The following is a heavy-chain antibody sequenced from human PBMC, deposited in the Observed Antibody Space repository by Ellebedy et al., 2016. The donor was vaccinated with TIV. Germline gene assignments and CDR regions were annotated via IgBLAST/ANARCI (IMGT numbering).Heavy chain of an antibody. CDR2: ISSSSSTI. CDR1: GFTFSSYS. CDR3: ARDRANYDFWSPAIPFDY. J-gene: IGHJ4*02. V-gene: IGHV3-48*02. Sequence: GESLKISCAASGFTFSSYSMNWVRQAPGKGLEWVSYISSSSSTIYYANSVKGRFTISRDNAKNSLYLQMNSLRDEDTAVYYCARDRANYDFWSPAIPFDYWGQGTLVTVSS. D-gene: IGHD3-3*01.